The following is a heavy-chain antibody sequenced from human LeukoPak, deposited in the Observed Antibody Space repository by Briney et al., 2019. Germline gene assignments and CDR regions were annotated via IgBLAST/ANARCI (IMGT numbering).Heavy chain of an antibody. D-gene: IGHD5-18*01. CDR3: AGDRDGTTGYSYGVDY. V-gene: IGHV4-31*03. CDR2: IYYSGST. Sequence: SQTLSLTCTVSGGSISSGGYYWSWIRQHPGKGLEWIGYIYYSGSTYYNPSLKSRVTISVDTSKNQFSLKLSSVTAADTAVYYCAGDRDGTTGYSYGVDYWGQGTLVTVSS. J-gene: IGHJ4*02. CDR1: GGSISSGGYY.